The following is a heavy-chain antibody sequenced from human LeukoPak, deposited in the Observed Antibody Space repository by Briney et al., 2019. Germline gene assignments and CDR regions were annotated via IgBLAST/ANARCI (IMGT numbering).Heavy chain of an antibody. CDR1: GGSISSSSYY. V-gene: IGHV4-39*02. CDR2: IYYSGST. Sequence: SETLSLTCTVSGGSISSSSYYWGWIRQPPGKGLEWIGSIYYSGSTYYNPSLKSRVTISVDTSKNQFSLKLSSVTAADTAVCYCARERIHDYGDYGALDYWGQGTLVTVSS. CDR3: ARERIHDYGDYGALDY. J-gene: IGHJ4*02. D-gene: IGHD4-17*01.